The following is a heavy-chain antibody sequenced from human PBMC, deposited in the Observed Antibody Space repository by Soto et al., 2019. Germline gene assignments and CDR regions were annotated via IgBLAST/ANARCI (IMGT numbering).Heavy chain of an antibody. D-gene: IGHD3-3*01. Sequence: SVKVSCKASGYTFTGYYMHWVRQAPGQGLEWMGWINPNSGGTNYAQKFQGRVTMTRDTSISTAYMELSRLRSDDTAVYYCARVPPYYDFWSGPPEGMDVWGQGTTVTVSS. V-gene: IGHV1-2*02. CDR1: GYTFTGYY. J-gene: IGHJ6*02. CDR3: ARVPPYYDFWSGPPEGMDV. CDR2: INPNSGGT.